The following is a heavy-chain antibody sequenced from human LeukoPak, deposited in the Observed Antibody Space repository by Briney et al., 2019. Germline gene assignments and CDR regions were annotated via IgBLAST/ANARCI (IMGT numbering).Heavy chain of an antibody. D-gene: IGHD5-18*01. CDR2: IREDGSEA. Sequence: GGSLRLSCEASGFIFSNFWMSWVRQAPGEGLEWVANIREDGSEAYYVDFVKGRFAISRDNDKNSLHLQMNSLRVEDTAVYYCARVLYFRENSYAGPFDQWGQGTLVTVSS. CDR3: ARVLYFRENSYAGPFDQ. V-gene: IGHV3-7*01. J-gene: IGHJ4*02. CDR1: GFIFSNFW.